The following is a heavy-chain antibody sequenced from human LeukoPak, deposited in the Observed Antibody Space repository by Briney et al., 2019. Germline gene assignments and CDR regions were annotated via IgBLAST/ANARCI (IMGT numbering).Heavy chain of an antibody. V-gene: IGHV4-59*01. CDR3: ATTKYYDFWSGYYTENYFDY. CDR2: IYYSGST. J-gene: IGHJ4*02. D-gene: IGHD3-3*01. CDR1: GCSISSYY. Sequence: KPSETLSLTCTVSGCSISSYYWSWIRQPPGKGLEWIGYIYYSGSTNYNPSLKSRVTISVDTSKNQFSLKLSSVTAADTAVYYCATTKYYDFWSGYYTENYFDYWGQGTLVTVSS.